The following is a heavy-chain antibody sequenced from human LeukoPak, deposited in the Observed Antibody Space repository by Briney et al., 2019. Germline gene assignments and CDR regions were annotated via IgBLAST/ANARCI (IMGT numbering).Heavy chain of an antibody. V-gene: IGHV4-34*01. Sequence: SETLSLTCAVYGGSFSGYYWSWIRQPPGKGLEWVGEINHSGSTNYNPSLKSRVTISVDTSKNQFSLKLSSVTAADTAVYYCARRTYYYDSSGYYDASDIWGQGTMVTVSS. D-gene: IGHD3-22*01. CDR1: GGSFSGYY. CDR2: INHSGST. CDR3: ARRTYYYDSSGYYDASDI. J-gene: IGHJ3*02.